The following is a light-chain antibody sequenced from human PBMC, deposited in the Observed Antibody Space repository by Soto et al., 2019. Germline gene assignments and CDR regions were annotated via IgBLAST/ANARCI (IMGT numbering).Light chain of an antibody. V-gene: IGKV1-39*01. CDR3: QQSYSTPMYT. Sequence: DIPMTQSPSSLSASVGDRVTITCRASQSISSYLNWYQQKPGKAPKLLIYAASSLHSGVPSRFSGSGSGTDFTLTISSLQPEDFATYYCQQSYSTPMYTFGQGTKLEIK. J-gene: IGKJ2*01. CDR1: QSISSY. CDR2: AAS.